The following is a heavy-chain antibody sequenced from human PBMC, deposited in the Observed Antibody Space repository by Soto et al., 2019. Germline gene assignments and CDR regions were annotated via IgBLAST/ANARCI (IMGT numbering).Heavy chain of an antibody. CDR1: GFTFTDYD. V-gene: IGHV1-8*01. J-gene: IGHJ4*02. Sequence: ASVKVSCKTSGFTFTDYDINWVRQASGQGLEWMGWMNANSGNTGYAQNFQGRVTMTRTTSSPTADMELSSLRSEDTAVYYCARGLNTAIFSGFDGWAPGFDYWGQGTLVTVSS. D-gene: IGHD5-18*01. CDR3: ARGLNTAIFSGFDGWAPGFDY. CDR2: MNANSGNT.